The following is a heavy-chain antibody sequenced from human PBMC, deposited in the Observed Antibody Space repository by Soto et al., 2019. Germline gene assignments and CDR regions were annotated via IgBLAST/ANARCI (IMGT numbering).Heavy chain of an antibody. D-gene: IGHD3-3*02. CDR2: INSDGSST. J-gene: IGHJ4*02. Sequence: PGGSLRLSCVTSGFTVSSNYMSWVRQAPGKGLVWVSRINSDGSSTFYADSVKGRFTISRDNAKNTLYLQMNSLRAEDTAVYYCARHLAGNRDYWGRGTLVTVSS. CDR1: GFTVSSNY. V-gene: IGHV3-74*01. CDR3: ARHLAGNRDY.